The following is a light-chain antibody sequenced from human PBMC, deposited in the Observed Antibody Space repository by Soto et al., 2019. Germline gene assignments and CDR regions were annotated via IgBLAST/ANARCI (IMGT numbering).Light chain of an antibody. CDR3: SSYAGSNTVV. CDR1: SSDVGGYNY. CDR2: EVS. Sequence: QSALTQPPSASGSPGQSVTISCTGTSSDVGGYNYVSWYQQHPGKAPKVMIYEVSKRPSGVPDRFSGSKSGNTASLTVSGLQAEVEADYYCSSYAGSNTVVFGGGTKVTVL. V-gene: IGLV2-8*01. J-gene: IGLJ2*01.